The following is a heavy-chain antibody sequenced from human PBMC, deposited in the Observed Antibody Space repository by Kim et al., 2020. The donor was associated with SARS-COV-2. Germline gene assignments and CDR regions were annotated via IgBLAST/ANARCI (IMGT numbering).Heavy chain of an antibody. J-gene: IGHJ5*02. CDR1: GYTFTSYS. Sequence: ASVKVSCKSSGYTFTSYSIHWVRQAPGQRFEWLGRINADNGNTKYSQKFQGRVAITKDTPATTAHMELSGLTSEDTALYYCARGRPPIAAAGRVWLYLDPWGQGTLVTVSS. D-gene: IGHD6-13*01. CDR2: INADNGNT. CDR3: ARGRPPIAAAGRVWLYLDP. V-gene: IGHV1-3*01.